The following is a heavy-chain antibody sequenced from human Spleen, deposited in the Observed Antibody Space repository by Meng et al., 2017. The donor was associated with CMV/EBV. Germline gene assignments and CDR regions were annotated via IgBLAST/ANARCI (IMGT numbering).Heavy chain of an antibody. CDR1: GFTVSSNY. CDR3: ARGMMAPVRFAYYYYGMDV. CDR2: ISSSSSYI. Sequence: GESLKISCAASGFTVSSNYMSWVRQAPGKGLEWVSSISSSSSYIFYADSVKGRFTISRDNAKNSLYLQMNSLRAEDTAVYYCARGMMAPVRFAYYYYGMDVWGQGTTVTVSS. D-gene: IGHD5-24*01. J-gene: IGHJ6*02. V-gene: IGHV3-21*01.